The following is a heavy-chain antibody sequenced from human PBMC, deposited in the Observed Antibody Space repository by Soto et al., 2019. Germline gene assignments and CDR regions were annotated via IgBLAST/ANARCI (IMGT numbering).Heavy chain of an antibody. CDR2: IIPIFGTA. V-gene: IGHV1-69*13. J-gene: IGHJ6*02. D-gene: IGHD3-3*01. CDR1: GGTFSSYA. CDR3: ASSLRRFLEWLDYYYYGMDV. Sequence: ASVKVSCKASGGTFSSYAISWVRQAPGQGLEWMGGIIPIFGTANYAQKFQGRVTITADESTSTAYMELSSLRSEDTAVYYCASSLRRFLEWLDYYYYGMDVWGQGTTVTVSS.